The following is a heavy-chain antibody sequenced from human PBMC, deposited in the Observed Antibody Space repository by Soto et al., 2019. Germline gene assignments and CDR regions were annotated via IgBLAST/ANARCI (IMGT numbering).Heavy chain of an antibody. J-gene: IGHJ6*02. CDR3: ARVRLRIEKPYDYGSGSHFAYYGMDV. D-gene: IGHD3-10*01. CDR1: GGSFSGYY. CDR2: INHSGST. Sequence: QVQLQQWGAGLLKPSETLSLTCAVYGGSFSGYYWSWIRQPPGKGLEWIGEINHSGSTNYNPSLKSRVTISVDTSKNQFSLKLSSVTAADTAVYYCARVRLRIEKPYDYGSGSHFAYYGMDVWGQGTTVTVSS. V-gene: IGHV4-34*01.